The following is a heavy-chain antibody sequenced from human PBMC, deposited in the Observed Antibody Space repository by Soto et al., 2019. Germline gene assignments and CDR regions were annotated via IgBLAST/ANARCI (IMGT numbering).Heavy chain of an antibody. J-gene: IGHJ6*02. CDR1: GGSISSGGYY. D-gene: IGHD2-2*01. CDR2: INYSGST. CDR3: ARDRVVVVPAAEYYYYYGMDV. V-gene: IGHV4-31*03. Sequence: QVQLQESGPGLVKPSQTLSLTCTVSGGSISSGGYYWSWIRQHPGKGLEWIGYINYSGSTYYNPSLKSRVTISVDTSKNQFSLKLSSVTAADTAVYYCARDRVVVVPAAEYYYYYGMDVWGQGTTVTVSS.